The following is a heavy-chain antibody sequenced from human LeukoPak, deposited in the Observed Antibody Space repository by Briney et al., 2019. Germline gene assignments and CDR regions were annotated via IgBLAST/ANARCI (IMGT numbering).Heavy chain of an antibody. V-gene: IGHV3-53*01. CDR3: AREKYERGAFDI. Sequence: TGGSLRLSCAASGFTVSSNYMSWVRQAPGKGLEWVSVIYSGGSTYYADSVKGRFTISRDNAKNSLYLQMNSLRAEDTALYYCAREKYERGAFDIWGQGTMVTVSS. D-gene: IGHD2/OR15-2a*01. J-gene: IGHJ3*02. CDR1: GFTVSSNY. CDR2: IYSGGST.